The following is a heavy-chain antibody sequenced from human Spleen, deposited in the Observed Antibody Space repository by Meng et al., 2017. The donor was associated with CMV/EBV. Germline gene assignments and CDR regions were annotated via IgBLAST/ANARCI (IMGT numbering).Heavy chain of an antibody. Sequence: ASVKVSCKASGYTFTGYFIHWVRQAPGQGLEWVGTVNPRGGDTSNAQKFQGRVTMTRDTSTSTVYMELGSLRSEDTALYYCARQDQLLFGGAFDVWGQGTMVTVSS. CDR3: ARQDQLLFGGAFDV. CDR2: VNPRGGDT. CDR1: GYTFTGYF. V-gene: IGHV1-46*01. D-gene: IGHD2-21*02. J-gene: IGHJ3*01.